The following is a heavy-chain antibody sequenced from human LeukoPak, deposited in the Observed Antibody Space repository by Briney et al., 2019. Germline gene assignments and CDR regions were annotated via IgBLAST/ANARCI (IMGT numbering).Heavy chain of an antibody. D-gene: IGHD6-13*01. CDR3: ARDRFRSSWYGDY. CDR2: INTNTGNP. J-gene: IGHJ4*02. Sequence: GASVNVSCKASGYSFTAYGLNWVRQAAGQGLEWMGRINTNTGNPTYAQGFTGRFVFSLDASVSTAYLQISSLKAEDTAVYYCARDRFRSSWYGDYWGQGTLVTVSS. CDR1: GYSFTAYG. V-gene: IGHV7-4-1*02.